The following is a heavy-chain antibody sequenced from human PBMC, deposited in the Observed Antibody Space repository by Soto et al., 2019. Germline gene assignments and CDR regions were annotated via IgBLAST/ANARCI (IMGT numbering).Heavy chain of an antibody. CDR1: EYTFTAYW. Sequence: GESLKISCQGFEYTFTAYWIGWVRQMPGKGLEWMGIINPGDSDIRYSPSFQGQVTISADKSINTAYLQWSSLKASETAMYYCERNAYTKGVWYHTYDIWGQGTMVTVSS. J-gene: IGHJ3*02. CDR2: INPGDSDI. CDR3: ERNAYTKGVWYHTYDI. V-gene: IGHV5-51*01. D-gene: IGHD2-8*01.